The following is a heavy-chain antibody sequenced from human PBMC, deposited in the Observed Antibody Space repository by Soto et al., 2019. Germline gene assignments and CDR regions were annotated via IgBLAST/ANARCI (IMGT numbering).Heavy chain of an antibody. CDR2: ISGSGGST. J-gene: IGHJ6*02. V-gene: IGHV3-23*01. D-gene: IGHD2-21*02. CDR1: GFTFSSYA. CDR3: AKSGRVTQINYYYYGMDV. Sequence: GGSLRLSCAASGFTFSSYAMSWVRQAPGKGLEWVSAISGSGGSTYYADSVKGRFTISRDNSKNTLYLQMNSLRAEDTAVYYCAKSGRVTQINYYYYGMDVWGQGTTVTVSS.